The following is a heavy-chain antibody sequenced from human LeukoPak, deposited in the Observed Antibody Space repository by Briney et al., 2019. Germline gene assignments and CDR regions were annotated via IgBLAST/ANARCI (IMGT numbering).Heavy chain of an antibody. CDR2: MNPNSGNT. J-gene: IGHJ5*02. V-gene: IGHV1-8*01. CDR1: GYTFTSYD. D-gene: IGHD3-3*01. Sequence: ASLKVSCKASGYTFTSYDINWGRQATGQGLEWMGWMNPNSGNTGYAQKFQGRVTMTRNTSISTAYMELSSLRSEDTAVYYCARYSYYDFWSGYYTRWFDPWGQGTLVTVSS. CDR3: ARYSYYDFWSGYYTRWFDP.